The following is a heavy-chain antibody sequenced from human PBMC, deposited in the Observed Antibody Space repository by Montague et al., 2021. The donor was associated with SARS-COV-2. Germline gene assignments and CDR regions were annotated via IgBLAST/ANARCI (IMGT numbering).Heavy chain of an antibody. CDR2: IKQDGSKR. CDR3: ARDRRFLEWLPTLGCFDP. D-gene: IGHD3-3*01. V-gene: IGHV3-7*01. CDR1: GFPFSSYW. J-gene: IGHJ5*02. Sequence: YWRLSCAAPGFPFSSYWMSWVRQAPGKGLEWVANIKQDGSKRYYVDSVKGRFTISRDNAKNSLYLQMNSLRAEDTAVYYCARDRRFLEWLPTLGCFDPWGQGTLVTVSS.